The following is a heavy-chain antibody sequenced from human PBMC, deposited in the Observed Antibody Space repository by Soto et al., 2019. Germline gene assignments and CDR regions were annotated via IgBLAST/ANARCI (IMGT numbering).Heavy chain of an antibody. V-gene: IGHV4-59*01. Sequence: QVHLEESGPRLVKPSETLSLTCTVSGGSISSFYWNWIRQSPGKGLEWIGYMYYTGTTNYNPSLKSRVNMSLDTSKDQFSLNLTSVTAADTAVYYCARSNWNCPFDYWGQGTLVTVSS. CDR2: MYYTGTT. CDR3: ARSNWNCPFDY. CDR1: GGSISSFY. J-gene: IGHJ4*02. D-gene: IGHD1-7*01.